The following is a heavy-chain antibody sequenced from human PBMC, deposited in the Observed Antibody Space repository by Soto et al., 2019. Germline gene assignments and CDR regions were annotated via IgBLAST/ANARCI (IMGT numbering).Heavy chain of an antibody. CDR3: TTVLEY. D-gene: IGHD1-1*01. CDR2: IDGVGAGT. CDR1: GFTFTNYW. J-gene: IGHJ4*02. V-gene: IGHV3-74*01. Sequence: EVQLVQSGGGSVQPGGSLRLSCAASGFTFTNYWMHWVRQVPGQGLVWVSRIDGVGAGTSYSDSVRGRFTISRDNAENTLYLQMNSLRAEDTAVYYCTTVLEYWGQGTLVTVSS.